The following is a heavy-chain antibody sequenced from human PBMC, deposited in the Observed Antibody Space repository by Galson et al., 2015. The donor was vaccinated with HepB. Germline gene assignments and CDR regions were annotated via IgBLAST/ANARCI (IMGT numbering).Heavy chain of an antibody. Sequence: SLRLSCAASGFTFDDYGMSWVRQAPGKGLEWVSGINWNGGSTGYADSVKGRFTISRDNAKNSLYLQMNSLRAEDTALYYCASGGYCGGDCYPWGPDYWGQGTLVTVSS. V-gene: IGHV3-20*04. D-gene: IGHD2-21*02. CDR1: GFTFDDYG. J-gene: IGHJ4*02. CDR2: INWNGGST. CDR3: ASGGYCGGDCYPWGPDY.